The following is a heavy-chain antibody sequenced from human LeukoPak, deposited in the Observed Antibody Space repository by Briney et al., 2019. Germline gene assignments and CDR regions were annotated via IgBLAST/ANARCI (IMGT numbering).Heavy chain of an antibody. Sequence: GASVKVSCKASGYTFTNYVIAWVRQAPGQGLEWMGWISVYNGNAIYPQKFQGRVTMTTDTSTNTAYMELRSLGSDDTAVYYCARSGPKDWALDYWGRGTLVTVSS. CDR3: ARSGPKDWALDY. D-gene: IGHD3-9*01. CDR1: GYTFTNYV. V-gene: IGHV1-18*01. J-gene: IGHJ4*02. CDR2: ISVYNGNA.